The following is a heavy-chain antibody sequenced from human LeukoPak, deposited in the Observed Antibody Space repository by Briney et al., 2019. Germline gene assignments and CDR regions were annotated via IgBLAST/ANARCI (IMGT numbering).Heavy chain of an antibody. CDR1: VGSFSGYN. CDR2: INHSGST. V-gene: IGHV4-34*01. CDR3: ARGREGYFDL. Sequence: PSETLSLTCAVYVGSFSGYNWTWIRQPPGKGLEWIGEINHSGSTNYNPSLKSRVSMSVVTSKNQFSLKLSSVTAADTALYYCARGREGYFDLWGRGTRVTVS. J-gene: IGHJ2*01.